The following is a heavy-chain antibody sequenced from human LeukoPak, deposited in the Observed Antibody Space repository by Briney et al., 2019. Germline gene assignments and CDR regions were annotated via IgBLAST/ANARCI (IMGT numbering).Heavy chain of an antibody. CDR2: IKQDGSEK. V-gene: IGHV3-7*01. CDR1: GFTFSNYW. J-gene: IGHJ4*02. D-gene: IGHD6-6*01. CDR3: ARDYRSSSGRSIDY. Sequence: PGGSLRLSCAASGFTFSNYWMSWVRQAPGKGLEWVANIKQDGSEKYYVGSVKGRFTISRDNAKNSLYLQMNSLTTEDTAVYYCARDYRSSSGRSIDYWGQGTLVPVSS.